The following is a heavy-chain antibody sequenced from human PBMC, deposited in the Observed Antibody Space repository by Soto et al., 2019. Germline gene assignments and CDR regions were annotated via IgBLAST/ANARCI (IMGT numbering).Heavy chain of an antibody. CDR3: ARDPPRYCSSTSCYGHPSDWFDP. Sequence: QVQLVQSGAEVKKPGASVKVSCKASGYTFTSYYMHWVRQAPGQGLEWMGIINPSGGSTSYAQKFQGRVTMTRDTSTSTVYMELSSLRSEDTAVNYCARDPPRYCSSTSCYGHPSDWFDPWGQGTLVTVSS. V-gene: IGHV1-46*03. CDR2: INPSGGST. D-gene: IGHD2-2*01. J-gene: IGHJ5*02. CDR1: GYTFTSYY.